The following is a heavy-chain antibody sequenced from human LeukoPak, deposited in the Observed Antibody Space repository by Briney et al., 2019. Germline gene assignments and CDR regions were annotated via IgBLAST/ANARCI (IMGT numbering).Heavy chain of an antibody. D-gene: IGHD2-2*01. CDR3: AKDLPAAYFDY. Sequence: GGSLRLSCAASGFTFSNYGIHWVRQAPGKGLEWVAFVRSDGGIKYYADSVKGRFTISRDNSRTTVYLQMNSLRAEDTAVYHCAKDLPAAYFDYWGQGTLVAVSS. V-gene: IGHV3-30*02. J-gene: IGHJ4*02. CDR2: VRSDGGIK. CDR1: GFTFSNYG.